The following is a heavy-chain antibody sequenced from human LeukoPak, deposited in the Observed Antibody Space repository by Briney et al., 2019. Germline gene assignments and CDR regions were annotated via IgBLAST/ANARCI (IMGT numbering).Heavy chain of an antibody. CDR2: INHSGST. D-gene: IGHD3-10*01. Sequence: SETLSLTCAVYGGSFSGYYWSRIRQPPGKGLEWIGEINHSGSTNYNPSLKSRVTISVDTSKNQFSLKLSSVTAADTAVYYCARCPSYYLFDYWGQETLVTVSS. CDR1: GGSFSGYY. J-gene: IGHJ4*02. CDR3: ARCPSYYLFDY. V-gene: IGHV4-34*01.